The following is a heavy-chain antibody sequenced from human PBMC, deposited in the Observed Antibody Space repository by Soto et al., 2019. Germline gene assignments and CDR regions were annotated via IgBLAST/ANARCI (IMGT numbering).Heavy chain of an antibody. V-gene: IGHV3-30*18. D-gene: IGHD2-8*01. Sequence: ESGGGVVQSGRSLRLSCAASGFSFSTYGMHWVRQTPGKGLEWVALISNEGRNTFYADSVKGRFTISRDNSRNTLYLQMNSLRTEDTAIYYCAKAGGKVSTPFDPWGQGTLVTVSS. CDR2: ISNEGRNT. CDR3: AKAGGKVSTPFDP. J-gene: IGHJ5*02. CDR1: GFSFSTYG.